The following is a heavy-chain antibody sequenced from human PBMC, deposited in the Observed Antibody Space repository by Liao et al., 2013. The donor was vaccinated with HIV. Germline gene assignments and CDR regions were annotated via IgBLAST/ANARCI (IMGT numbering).Heavy chain of an antibody. CDR3: ARQRVLMGFDAFDI. J-gene: IGHJ3*02. CDR1: NYSVSSGDYY. Sequence: QLQLQESGPGLVKPSQTLSLTCTVSNYSVSSGDYYWTWIRKPAGKGLEWIGRLYSSGSSNYNPSFKSRVAMSIDTSQSQFSLILNSVTAADTAVYYCARQRVLMGFDAFDIWGQGTMVTVSS. D-gene: IGHD3-9*01. V-gene: IGHV4-61*02. CDR2: LYSSGSS.